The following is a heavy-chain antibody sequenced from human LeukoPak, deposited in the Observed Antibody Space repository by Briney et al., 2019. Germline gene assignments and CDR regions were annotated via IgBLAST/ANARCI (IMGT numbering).Heavy chain of an antibody. J-gene: IGHJ4*02. CDR2: TSYDGGNK. Sequence: GASLRLSCAAAGFTFSSYAMHWVRQAPGKGLEWVAVTSYDGGNKYYADSVKGRFTISRDNPKNTLYLQLNSLRDEDTAVYYCARGGHTSSWYIDYWGQGTLVTVSS. V-gene: IGHV3-30-3*01. CDR3: ARGGHTSSWYIDY. CDR1: GFTFSSYA. D-gene: IGHD6-13*01.